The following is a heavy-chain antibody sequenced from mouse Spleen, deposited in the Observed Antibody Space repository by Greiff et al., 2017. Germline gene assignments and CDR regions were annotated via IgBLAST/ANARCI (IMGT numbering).Heavy chain of an antibody. V-gene: IGHV1-18*01. D-gene: IGHD1-2*01. CDR2: INPNNGGT. J-gene: IGHJ4*01. CDR3: ARSLLLRLHDAMDY. CDR1: GYTFTDYN. Sequence: EVQLQQSGPELVKPGASVKIPCKASGYTFTDYNMDWVKQSHGKSLEWIGDINPNNGGTIYNQKFKGKATLTVDKSSSTAYMELRSLTSEDTAVYYCARSLLLRLHDAMDYWGQGTSVTVSS.